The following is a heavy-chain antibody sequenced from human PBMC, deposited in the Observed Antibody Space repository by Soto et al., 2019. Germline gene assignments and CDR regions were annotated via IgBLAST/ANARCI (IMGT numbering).Heavy chain of an antibody. CDR3: AIAPDYYGSGRSRHSGPRDYYGMDV. Sequence: GGSLRLSCAASGFTFSDYYMSWIRQAPGKGLEWVSYISSSSSYTNYADSVKGRFTISRDNAKNSLYLQMNSLRAEDTAVYYCAIAPDYYGSGRSRHSGPRDYYGMDVWGQGTTVTVSS. J-gene: IGHJ6*02. CDR1: GFTFSDYY. D-gene: IGHD3-10*01. V-gene: IGHV3-11*03. CDR2: ISSSSSYT.